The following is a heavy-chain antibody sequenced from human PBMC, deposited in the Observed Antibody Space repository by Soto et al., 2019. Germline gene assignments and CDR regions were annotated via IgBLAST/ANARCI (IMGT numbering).Heavy chain of an antibody. D-gene: IGHD6-19*01. V-gene: IGHV1-18*01. CDR1: GYTFTRSG. CDR2: ISTYNGDT. J-gene: IGHJ6*02. CDR3: ATEAVAPYYHYRMDG. Sequence: QVQLVQSGAEVKKPGASVKVSCKASGYTFTRSGISWVRQAPGQGLEWMGWISTYNGDTNYSQTFQDRVTMSTDTSAGTVYRELRRLGADDTGVDYCATEAVAPYYHYRMDGWGQGTPVSLSS.